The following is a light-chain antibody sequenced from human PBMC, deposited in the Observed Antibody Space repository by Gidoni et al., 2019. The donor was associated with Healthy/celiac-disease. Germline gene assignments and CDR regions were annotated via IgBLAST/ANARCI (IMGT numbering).Light chain of an antibody. CDR2: AAS. Sequence: DIQLTQSPSFLSASVGDRVTITCRASQGISSYLAWYQQKPGTDPKLLIYAASTLQSGVPSRFSGSGSGTEFTLTISSLQPEDFATYYCQQLNSYPPTFGQGTKVEIK. CDR3: QQLNSYPPT. CDR1: QGISSY. J-gene: IGKJ1*01. V-gene: IGKV1-9*01.